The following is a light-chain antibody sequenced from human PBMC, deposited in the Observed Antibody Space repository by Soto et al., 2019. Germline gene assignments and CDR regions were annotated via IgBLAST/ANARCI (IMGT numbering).Light chain of an antibody. CDR1: QSLTSSN. CDR2: GAS. J-gene: IGKJ4*01. Sequence: EFVLTQSPGTLSLSPGERVTLSCRASQSLTSSNLAWYQQKLGQAPRLLIYGASSRATGIPDRFSGSGSGTDFTLTISRLEPEDFAVYYCQQYNSSPLTFGGGTKVEIK. CDR3: QQYNSSPLT. V-gene: IGKV3-20*01.